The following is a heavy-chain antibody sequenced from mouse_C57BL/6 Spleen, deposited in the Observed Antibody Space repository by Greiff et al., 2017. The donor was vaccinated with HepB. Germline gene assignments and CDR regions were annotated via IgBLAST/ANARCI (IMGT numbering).Heavy chain of an antibody. CDR1: GYTFTSYW. J-gene: IGHJ4*01. D-gene: IGHD2-1*01. Sequence: QVQLQQPGAKLVRPGSSVKLSCKASGYTFTSYWMHWVKQRPIQGLEWIGNIDPSDSETHYNQKFKDKATLTVDKSSSTAYMQLSSLTSEDSAVYYCARSYGRHYYAMDYWGQGTSVTVSS. CDR3: ARSYGRHYYAMDY. CDR2: IDPSDSET. V-gene: IGHV1-52*01.